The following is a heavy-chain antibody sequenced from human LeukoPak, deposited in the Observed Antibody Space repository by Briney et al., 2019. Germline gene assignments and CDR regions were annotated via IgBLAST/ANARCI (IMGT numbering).Heavy chain of an antibody. CDR2: VNEDGSET. CDR3: ARAKPADFDL. CDR1: GFTFNTYW. J-gene: IGHJ2*01. Sequence: GGSLRLSCEASGFTFNTYWIHWVRQAPGKGLVWVSRVNEDGSETNYADSGKGRLTISRDNAKNTAYLEMDSLRVEDTAVYYCARAKPADFDLWGRGTLLTVSS. V-gene: IGHV3-74*01.